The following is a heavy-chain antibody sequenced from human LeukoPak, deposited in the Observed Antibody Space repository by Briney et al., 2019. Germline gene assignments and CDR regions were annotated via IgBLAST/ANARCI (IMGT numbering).Heavy chain of an antibody. V-gene: IGHV4-59*01. D-gene: IGHD6-13*01. CDR3: ARVTRTGYSSSWQAVGSYYYYYMDV. CDR2: IDYSGST. Sequence: SETLSLTCTVSGGSISSYYWSWIRQPPGKGLEWIGYIDYSGSTNYNPSLKSRVTISVDTSKNQFSLKLSSVTAADTAVYYCARVTRTGYSSSWQAVGSYYYYYMDVWGKGTTVTVSS. CDR1: GGSISSYY. J-gene: IGHJ6*03.